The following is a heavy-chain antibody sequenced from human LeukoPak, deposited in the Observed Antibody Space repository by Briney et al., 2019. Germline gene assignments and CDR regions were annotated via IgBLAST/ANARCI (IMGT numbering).Heavy chain of an antibody. CDR3: ARAASDCSSTSCYDEGIDY. J-gene: IGHJ4*02. CDR2: IYHSGST. Sequence: SETLSLTCAVSGGSISSSNWWCWVRQPPGKGLEWIGEIYHSGSTNYNPSPKSRVTISVDKSKNQFSLKLSSVTAADTAVYYCARAASDCSSTSCYDEGIDYWGQGTLVTVSS. CDR1: GGSISSSNW. D-gene: IGHD2-2*01. V-gene: IGHV4-4*02.